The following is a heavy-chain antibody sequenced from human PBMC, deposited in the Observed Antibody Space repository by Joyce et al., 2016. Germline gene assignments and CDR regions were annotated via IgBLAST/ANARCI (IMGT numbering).Heavy chain of an antibody. CDR3: GSVFEY. V-gene: IGHV3-74*01. Sequence: EVQLVESGGGLLQPGGSLRLSCAASGFTFTNYWMHWVRQAPGKGLGVVARVDSDGSGTSYADTVKGRFTISRDNAKNMVYLQMNSLRIEDTAVYYCGSVFEYWGRGALVTVSS. CDR2: VDSDGSGT. J-gene: IGHJ4*02. CDR1: GFTFTNYW.